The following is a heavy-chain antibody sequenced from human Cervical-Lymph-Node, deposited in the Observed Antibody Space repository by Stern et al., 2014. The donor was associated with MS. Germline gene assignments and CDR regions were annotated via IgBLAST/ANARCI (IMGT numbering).Heavy chain of an antibody. CDR3: ARESYYYDSSGFDY. V-gene: IGHV3-21*01. CDR2: ISSSSSYI. D-gene: IGHD3-22*01. CDR1: GFTFSSYS. J-gene: IGHJ4*02. Sequence: EVQLVESGGGLVKPGGSLRLSCAASGFTFSSYSMNWVRQAPGKGLEWVSSISSSSSYIYYADSVKGRFTISRENAKNSLYLQMNSLRAEDTAVYYCARESYYYDSSGFDYWGQGTLVTVSS.